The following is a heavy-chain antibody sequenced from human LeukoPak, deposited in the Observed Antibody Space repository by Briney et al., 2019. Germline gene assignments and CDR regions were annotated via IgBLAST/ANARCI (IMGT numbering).Heavy chain of an antibody. CDR3: AKPRESFGPLGADYFDY. J-gene: IGHJ4*02. D-gene: IGHD3-10*01. CDR2: ISGSGGST. V-gene: IGHV3-23*01. CDR1: GFTLSSLA. Sequence: SGGSLRLSCAAAGFTLSSLAMHWVRQAPGKGLEWVSAISGSGGSTYYADSVKGRFTISRDNSKNTLYLQMNSLRAEDTAVYYCAKPRESFGPLGADYFDYWGQGTLVTVSS.